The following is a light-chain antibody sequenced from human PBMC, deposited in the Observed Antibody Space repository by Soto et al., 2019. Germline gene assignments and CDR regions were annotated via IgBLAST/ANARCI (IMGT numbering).Light chain of an antibody. CDR1: SSDVGTYNY. CDR3: SLYRGTNTPVI. V-gene: IGLV2-14*03. Sequence: QSALTQPASVSGSPGQSITISCTGTSSDVGTYNYVSWYQHYPGKAPKVMIYNVSDRPSGVSTRFSGSKSGNTASLTISGLQAEDEAVYYWSLYRGTNTPVIFGGGTKLTVL. J-gene: IGLJ2*01. CDR2: NVS.